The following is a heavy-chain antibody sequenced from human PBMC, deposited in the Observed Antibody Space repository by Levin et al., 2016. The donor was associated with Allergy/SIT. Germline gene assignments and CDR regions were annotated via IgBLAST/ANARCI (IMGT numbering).Heavy chain of an antibody. CDR2: IYKSGNT. D-gene: IGHD2-15*01. CDR1: GLSDSSHY. CDR3: VTSSLGYCSSTRCYPHYFDT. Sequence: GESLKISCQVSGLSDSSHYLSWVRQAPGKGPEWVSVIYKSGNTDHADSVKGRFTMSRDTAKNTFYLQMNSLRAEDTAVYYCVTSSLGYCSSTRCYPHYFDTWGQGTLVTVSS. V-gene: IGHV3-53*01. J-gene: IGHJ4*02.